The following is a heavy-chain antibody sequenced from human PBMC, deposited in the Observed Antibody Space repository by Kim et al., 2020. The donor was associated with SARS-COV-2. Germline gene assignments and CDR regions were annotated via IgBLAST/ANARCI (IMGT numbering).Heavy chain of an antibody. CDR1: GGSISSGSYY. J-gene: IGHJ4*02. V-gene: IGHV4-61*02. CDR3: AREGGSYFVYY. Sequence: SETLSLTCTVSGGSISSGSYYWSWIRQPSGKGLEWIGRIYTSGSTNYNPSLKSRVTISVDTSKNQFSLKLSSVTAADTAVYYCAREGGSYFVYYWGQGTLVTVSS. CDR2: IYTSGST. D-gene: IGHD1-26*01.